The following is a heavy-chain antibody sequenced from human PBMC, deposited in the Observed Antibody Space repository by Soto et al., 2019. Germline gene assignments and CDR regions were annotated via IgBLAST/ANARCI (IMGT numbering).Heavy chain of an antibody. J-gene: IGHJ6*02. CDR1: DDSISSGGYY. V-gene: IGHV4-31*03. D-gene: IGHD3-3*01. CDR3: ARGTIFGGDYFYGLDV. CDR2: IYYSGST. Sequence: PSETLSLTCTVSDDSISSGGYYWNWIRQHPGKGLEWIGYIYYSGSTYYNPSLKSRLTISVDTSKNQFSLKLYSLTAADTAVYFCARGTIFGGDYFYGLDVWGQGTTVTVS.